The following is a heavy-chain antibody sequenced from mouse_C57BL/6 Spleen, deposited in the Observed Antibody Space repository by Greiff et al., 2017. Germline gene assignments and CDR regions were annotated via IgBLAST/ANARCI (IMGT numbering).Heavy chain of an antibody. CDR1: GYTFTSYW. CDR2: IDPSDSYT. V-gene: IGHV1-50*01. D-gene: IGHD4-1*02. CDR3: ARQLYAMDY. Sequence: QVQLKQPGAELVKPGASVKLSCKASGYTFTSYWMQWVKQRPGQGLEWIGEIDPSDSYTNYNQKFKGKATLTVDTSSSTAYMQLSSLTSEDSAVYYCARQLYAMDYWGQGTSVTVSS. J-gene: IGHJ4*01.